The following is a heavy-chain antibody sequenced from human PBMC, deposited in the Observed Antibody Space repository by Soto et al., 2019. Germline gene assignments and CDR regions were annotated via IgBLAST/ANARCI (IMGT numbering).Heavy chain of an antibody. V-gene: IGHV3-23*01. CDR2: ISGSGGST. Sequence: GGSLRLSCAASGFTFSSYAMSWVRQAPGKGLEWVSAISGSGGSTYYADSVKGRFTISRDNSKNTLYLQMNSLRAEDTAVYYCARTTYYYDSSPFYYFDYWGQGTLVTVSS. CDR3: ARTTYYYDSSPFYYFDY. D-gene: IGHD3-22*01. J-gene: IGHJ4*02. CDR1: GFTFSSYA.